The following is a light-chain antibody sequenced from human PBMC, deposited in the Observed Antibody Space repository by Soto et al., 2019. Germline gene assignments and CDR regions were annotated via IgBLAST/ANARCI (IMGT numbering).Light chain of an antibody. CDR2: DVS. V-gene: IGLV2-14*01. CDR1: SSDVGGYNY. J-gene: IGLJ1*01. CDR3: SSYTSSSTLYV. Sequence: QSALTQPASVSGSPGKSITISCTGTSSDVGGYNYVSWYQQLPGKAPKLMMYDVSNRLSGVSNRFSGSKSGNTASLTISGLQAEDEADYYCSSYTSSSTLYVFGTGTKVTVL.